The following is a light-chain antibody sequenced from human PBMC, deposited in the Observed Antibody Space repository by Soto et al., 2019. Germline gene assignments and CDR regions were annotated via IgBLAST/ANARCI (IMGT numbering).Light chain of an antibody. J-gene: IGKJ1*01. CDR1: QSVSSY. CDR3: QQYGSSGT. CDR2: GAS. Sequence: MTQSPSTLSVSPGERATLSCRASQSVSSYLAWYQQKPGQAPRLLIYGASNRATGIPDRLSGSGSGTDFTLTISRLEPEDFAVYYCQQYGSSGTFGQGTKVDIK. V-gene: IGKV3-20*01.